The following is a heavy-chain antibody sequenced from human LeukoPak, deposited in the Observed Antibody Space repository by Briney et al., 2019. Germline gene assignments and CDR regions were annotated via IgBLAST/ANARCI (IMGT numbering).Heavy chain of an antibody. Sequence: ASVKVSFKASGYTFTSYGISWVRQAPGQGLEWMGWISAYNGNTNYAQKRQGRVTITTDTSTSTAYMELRSLRSDDTAVYYCARASPVWPNYYGMDVWGQGTTVTVSS. CDR2: ISAYNGNT. V-gene: IGHV1-18*01. CDR3: ARASPVWPNYYGMDV. D-gene: IGHD2-2*01. J-gene: IGHJ6*02. CDR1: GYTFTSYG.